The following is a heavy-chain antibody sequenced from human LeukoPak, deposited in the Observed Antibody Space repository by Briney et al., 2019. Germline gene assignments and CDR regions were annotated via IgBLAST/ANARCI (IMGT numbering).Heavy chain of an antibody. V-gene: IGHV4-4*09. D-gene: IGHD6-6*01. CDR1: GGSFGTYY. J-gene: IGHJ4*02. Sequence: AGTLSLTCTVSGGSFGTYYLNWVRQPPGKGLEWVGYIYTSGNTEYNPSLKSRVTIAVDTPKNQFSLKLSSVTAADTAIYYCARAPPPMYSSSAPFDYWGQGTLVTVSS. CDR2: IYTSGNT. CDR3: ARAPPPMYSSSAPFDY.